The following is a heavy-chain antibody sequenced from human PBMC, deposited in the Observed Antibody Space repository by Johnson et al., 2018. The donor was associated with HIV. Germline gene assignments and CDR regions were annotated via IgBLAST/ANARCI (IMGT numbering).Heavy chain of an antibody. CDR1: GFSFSEFA. CDR2: ISSNGGRT. Sequence: DVQVVESGGGLVQPGGSLRLSCAASGFSFSEFAMYWVRQAPGKGLEYVSAISSNGGRTYYGNSVKGRFTMSRDNAKNSLYLQMNSLRAEDTAVYYCARADVMSSGWSGDAFDIWGQGTMVTVSS. J-gene: IGHJ3*02. CDR3: ARADVMSSGWSGDAFDI. D-gene: IGHD6-19*01. V-gene: IGHV3-64*01.